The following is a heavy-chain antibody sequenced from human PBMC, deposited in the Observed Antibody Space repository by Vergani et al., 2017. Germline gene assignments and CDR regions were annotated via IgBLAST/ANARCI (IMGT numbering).Heavy chain of an antibody. D-gene: IGHD3-3*01. CDR2: VKQDGSVK. Sequence: EVDLVESGGGLVQPGESLRLSCTTSGFPFSFFWMSWVRQAPGQGLEWVANVKQDGSVKYYGDSVEGRFTVSRDSSSLHLEMKGLRAEDTALYYCARVRYFCSGDCHPGEYYYYMDVWGKGTTVTVTS. J-gene: IGHJ6*03. CDR1: GFPFSFFW. V-gene: IGHV3-7*01. CDR3: ARVRYFCSGDCHPGEYYYYMDV.